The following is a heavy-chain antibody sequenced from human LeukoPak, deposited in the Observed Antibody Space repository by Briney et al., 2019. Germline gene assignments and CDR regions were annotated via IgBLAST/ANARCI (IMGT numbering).Heavy chain of an antibody. D-gene: IGHD2-2*01. CDR2: IYYSGST. J-gene: IGHJ6*02. Sequence: SETLSLTCTVSGGSISSGDYYWSWIRQPPGKGLEWIGYIYYSGSTYYNPSLKSRVTISVDTSKNQFSLKLSSVTAADTAVYYCAGERLGYCSSTSCQQNYYYYGMDVWGQGTTVTVSS. CDR3: AGERLGYCSSTSCQQNYYYYGMDV. V-gene: IGHV4-30-4*01. CDR1: GGSISSGDYY.